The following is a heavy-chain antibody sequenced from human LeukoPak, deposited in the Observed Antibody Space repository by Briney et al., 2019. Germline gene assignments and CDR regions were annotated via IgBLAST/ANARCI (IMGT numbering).Heavy chain of an antibody. J-gene: IGHJ5*02. CDR3: ARSQPIHYYDSSGSGFDP. D-gene: IGHD3-22*01. CDR1: GGSISSSSYY. V-gene: IGHV4-39*07. CDR2: IYYSGST. Sequence: TSETLSLTCTVSGGSISSSSYYWGWIRQPPGKGLEWLGSIYYSGSTYYNPSLKSRVTISVDTSKNQFSLKLSSVTAADTAVYYCARSQPIHYYDSSGSGFDPWGQGTLVTVSS.